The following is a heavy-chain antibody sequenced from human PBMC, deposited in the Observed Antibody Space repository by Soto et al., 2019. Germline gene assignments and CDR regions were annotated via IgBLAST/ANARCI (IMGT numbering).Heavy chain of an antibody. J-gene: IGHJ4*02. CDR3: ARGVDGPTWSLY. D-gene: IGHD3-3*01. CDR2: IYPGDSNT. V-gene: IGHV5-51*01. CDR1: GYSFTNYW. Sequence: LKISCKGSGYSFTNYWIGWVRQMPGKGLEWMGIIYPGDSNTIYSPSFQGQVTISVDKSISTAFLQWSSLKASDTAMYYCARGVDGPTWSLYWGQGTLVTVSS.